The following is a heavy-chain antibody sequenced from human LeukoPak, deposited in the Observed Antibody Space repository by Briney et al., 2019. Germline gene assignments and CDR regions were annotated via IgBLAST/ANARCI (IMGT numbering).Heavy chain of an antibody. Sequence: PGGSLRLSCAASGFTFSSYAMSWVRQAPGKGLEWVSAISGSGGSTYYADSVKGRFTISRDNSKNTLYLQMNSLRAEDTAVYYCAKDKRRLGSYGYFDYWGQGTLVTVSS. CDR1: GFTFSSYA. CDR3: AKDKRRLGSYGYFDY. V-gene: IGHV3-23*01. D-gene: IGHD5-18*01. J-gene: IGHJ4*02. CDR2: ISGSGGST.